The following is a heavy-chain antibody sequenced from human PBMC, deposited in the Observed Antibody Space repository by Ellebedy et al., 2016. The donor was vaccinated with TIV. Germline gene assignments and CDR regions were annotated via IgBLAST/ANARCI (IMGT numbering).Heavy chain of an antibody. Sequence: GGSLRLSXAASGFTFSSYGMHWVRQAPGKGLEWVAVIWYDGSNKYYADSVKGRFTISRDNSKNTLYLQMNSLRAEDTAVYYCVTGISRGYSYFAVGDYWGQGTLVTVSS. CDR1: GFTFSSYG. CDR3: VTGISRGYSYFAVGDY. J-gene: IGHJ4*02. D-gene: IGHD5-18*01. V-gene: IGHV3-33*01. CDR2: IWYDGSNK.